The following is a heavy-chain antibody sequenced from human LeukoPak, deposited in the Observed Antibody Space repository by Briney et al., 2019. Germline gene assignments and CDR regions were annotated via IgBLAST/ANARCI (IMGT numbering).Heavy chain of an antibody. CDR2: ISAYNGNT. CDR3: ARDSVVYDFWSGYDLNWFDP. Sequence: ASVKVSCKASGYTFTSYGISWVRQAPGQGLEWMGWISAYNGNTNYAQKLQGRVTMTTDTSTSTAYMELRSLRSDDTAVYYCARDSVVYDFWSGYDLNWFDPWGQGTLVTVSS. J-gene: IGHJ5*02. D-gene: IGHD3-3*01. V-gene: IGHV1-18*01. CDR1: GYTFTSYG.